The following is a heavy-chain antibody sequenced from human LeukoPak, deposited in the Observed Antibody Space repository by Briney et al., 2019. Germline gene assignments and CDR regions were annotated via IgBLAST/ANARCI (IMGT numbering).Heavy chain of an antibody. CDR3: ARDRGYSYGPDY. V-gene: IGHV4-39*07. D-gene: IGHD5-18*01. Sequence: SETLSLTCTVSGGSISSSSYYWGWIRQPPGKGLEWIGSIYYSGSTYYNPSLKSRVTISVDTSKNQFSLKLSSVTAADTAVYYCARDRGYSYGPDYWGQGTLVTVSS. CDR2: IYYSGST. CDR1: GGSISSSSYY. J-gene: IGHJ4*02.